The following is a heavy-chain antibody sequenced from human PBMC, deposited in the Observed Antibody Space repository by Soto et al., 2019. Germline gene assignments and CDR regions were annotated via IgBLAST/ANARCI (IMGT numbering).Heavy chain of an antibody. CDR3: ARRIGSWYAFDI. D-gene: IGHD6-13*01. J-gene: IGHJ3*02. V-gene: IGHV5-10-1*03. CDR1: GYSFTSYW. Sequence: EVQLVQSGAEVKKPGESLRISCKGSGYSFTSYWISWVRQMPGKGLEWMGRIDPSDSYTNYSPSFQGHVTISADKSISTAYLHWSSLKASDTSMYYCARRIGSWYAFDIWGQGTMVTGAS. CDR2: IDPSDSYT.